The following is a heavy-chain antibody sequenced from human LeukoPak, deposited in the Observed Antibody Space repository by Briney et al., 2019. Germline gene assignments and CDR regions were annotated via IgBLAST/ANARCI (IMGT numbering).Heavy chain of an antibody. CDR1: GYTFTGYY. CDR2: INPNSGGT. J-gene: IGHJ3*02. V-gene: IGHV1-2*02. D-gene: IGHD1/OR15-1a*01. CDR3: ARVVGGSGTPDAFDI. Sequence: ASVKVSCKASGYTFTGYYMHWVRQAPGQGLEWMGWINPNSGGTNYAQKFQGRVTMTRDTSISTAYMELSRLRSDDTAVHYCARVVGGSGTPDAFDIWGQGTMVTVSS.